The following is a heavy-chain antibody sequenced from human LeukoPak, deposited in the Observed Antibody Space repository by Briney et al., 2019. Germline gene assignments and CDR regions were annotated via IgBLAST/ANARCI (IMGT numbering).Heavy chain of an antibody. CDR2: IYYSRST. J-gene: IGHJ2*01. D-gene: IGHD3-22*01. V-gene: IGHV4-59*08. CDR3: ARNPQYYHDSSGYDLYFDL. CDR1: GGSISTYY. Sequence: PSETLSLTCTVSGGSISTYYWSWIRQPPGKGLEWIGNIYYSRSTNYNPSLKSRATISVDTSKNQFSLKLRSVTAADTAVYYCARNPQYYHDSSGYDLYFDLWGRGTLVTVSS.